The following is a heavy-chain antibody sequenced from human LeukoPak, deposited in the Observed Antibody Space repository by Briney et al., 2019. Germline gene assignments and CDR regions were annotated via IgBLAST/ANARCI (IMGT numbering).Heavy chain of an antibody. CDR1: GYSISSGTYY. Sequence: SETLSLTCTVSGYSISSGTYYWTWIRQPAGKGLEWIGRISTSGSTNYNPSLKSRVTMSVDTSKNQFSLKLSSVTAADTAVYYCAREYGSGSYYYYYYMDVWGKGTTVTISS. CDR3: AREYGSGSYYYYYYMDV. J-gene: IGHJ6*03. CDR2: ISTSGST. D-gene: IGHD3-10*01. V-gene: IGHV4-61*02.